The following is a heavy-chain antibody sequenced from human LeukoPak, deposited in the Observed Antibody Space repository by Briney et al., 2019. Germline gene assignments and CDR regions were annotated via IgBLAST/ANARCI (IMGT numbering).Heavy chain of an antibody. J-gene: IGHJ3*02. CDR1: GYTFTGYY. CDR3: ARQPIFGVAVAFDI. D-gene: IGHD3-3*01. Sequence: EASVKVSCKASGYTFTGYYMHWVRQAPGQGLEWMGWINPNSGGTNYAQKFQGRVTMTRDTSISTAYMELSRLRSDDTAVYYCARQPIFGVAVAFDIWGQGTMVTVSS. V-gene: IGHV1-2*02. CDR2: INPNSGGT.